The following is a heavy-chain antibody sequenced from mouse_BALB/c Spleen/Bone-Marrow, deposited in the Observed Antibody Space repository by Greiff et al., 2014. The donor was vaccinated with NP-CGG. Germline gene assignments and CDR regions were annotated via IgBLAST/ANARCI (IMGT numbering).Heavy chain of an antibody. CDR3: ARDYDYDDGFSY. Sequence: VKLVESGPGLVAPSQSLSITCTISGFSLTNHGVHWVRQPPGKGPEWLAVIWGDGGTTYNSALKSRLRITKDNSKSQVFLKMNSLQTDDTAMYYCARDYDYDDGFSYWGQGTLVTVSA. CDR1: GFSLTNHG. J-gene: IGHJ3*01. D-gene: IGHD2-4*01. CDR2: IWGDGGT. V-gene: IGHV2-6-1*01.